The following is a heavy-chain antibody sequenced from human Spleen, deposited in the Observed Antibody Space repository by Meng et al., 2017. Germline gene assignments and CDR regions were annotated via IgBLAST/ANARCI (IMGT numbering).Heavy chain of an antibody. J-gene: IGHJ4*02. V-gene: IGHV4-34*01. CDR3: ARGPTTMAHDFDY. D-gene: IGHD4-11*01. Sequence: SETLSLTCVVSGGSFSDYYWSWIRQPPGKGPEWIGEINHSGSPNYNPSLESRATISVDTSQNNLSLKLSSVTAADSAVYYCARGPTTMAHDFDYWGQGTLVTVSS. CDR2: INHSGSP. CDR1: GGSFSDYY.